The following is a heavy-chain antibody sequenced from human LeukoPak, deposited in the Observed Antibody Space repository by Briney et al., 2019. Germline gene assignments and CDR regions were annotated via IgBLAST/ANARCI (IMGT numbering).Heavy chain of an antibody. J-gene: IGHJ6*02. Sequence: GRSLRLSCAASGFTFSSYGMHWVRQAPGKGLEWVAVIWYDGSNKYYADSVKGRFTISRDNSRNTLYLQMNSLRAEDTAVYSCAKGRTYECYYGMDVWGQGTTVTVSS. CDR3: AKGRTYECYYGMDV. CDR1: GFTFSSYG. V-gene: IGHV3-33*06. D-gene: IGHD3-16*01. CDR2: IWYDGSNK.